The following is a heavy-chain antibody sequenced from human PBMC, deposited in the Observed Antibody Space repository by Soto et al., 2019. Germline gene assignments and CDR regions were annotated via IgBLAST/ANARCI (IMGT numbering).Heavy chain of an antibody. D-gene: IGHD1-7*01. J-gene: IGHJ4*02. CDR1: GFTFTSAW. V-gene: IGHV3-15*01. CDR2: IKNEAEGGTT. CDR3: AADNRGAGTFDGFDD. Sequence: PGGSLRLSCAASGFTFTSAWLTWVRQAPRKGLEWVGRIKNEAEGGTTDYAAPVKGRFTISRDDSRSTLYLQMNSLKSEDTAVYSCAADNRGAGTFDGFDDWGQGIWVTVVS.